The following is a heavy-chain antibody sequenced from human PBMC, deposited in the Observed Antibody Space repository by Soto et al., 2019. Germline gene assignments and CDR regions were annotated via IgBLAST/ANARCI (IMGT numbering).Heavy chain of an antibody. D-gene: IGHD3-16*01. J-gene: IGHJ4*02. CDR1: GYTFTSYA. Sequence: QVQLVQSGAEVKKPGASVKVSCKTSGYTFTSYAISWVRQAPGQGLEWMGWISAYNGNTKYAQKLQGRVTMTTDTATSTGYMDLRSLRSDDTAAYYCARDHGGGITFEWGQGTQVTVSS. CDR2: ISAYNGNT. CDR3: ARDHGGGITFE. V-gene: IGHV1-18*01.